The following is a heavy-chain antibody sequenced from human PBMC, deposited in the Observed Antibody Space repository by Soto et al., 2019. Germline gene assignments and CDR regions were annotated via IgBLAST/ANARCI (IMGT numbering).Heavy chain of an antibody. CDR2: INPNSGGT. Sequence: ASVKVSCKASGYTFTDYYMHWVRQAPGQGLEWMVWINPNSGGTNYAQKFQGRVTMTRDTSISTAYMELNRLRSDDTAVYYCARDQSPSSGWPGMDVWGQGTTVTVSS. CDR1: GYTFTDYY. V-gene: IGHV1-2*02. J-gene: IGHJ6*02. D-gene: IGHD6-19*01. CDR3: ARDQSPSSGWPGMDV.